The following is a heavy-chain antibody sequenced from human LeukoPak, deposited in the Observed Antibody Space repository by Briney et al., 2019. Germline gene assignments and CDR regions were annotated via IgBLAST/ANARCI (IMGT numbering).Heavy chain of an antibody. V-gene: IGHV4-59*01. CDR2: IYYIGST. CDR1: GDSISGYY. D-gene: IGHD4-11*01. CDR3: ARLRGNYFPDY. Sequence: SETLSLTCTVSGDSISGYYWTWIRQPPGKGLEWIGYIYYIGSTNYNPSLKSRLTISVDTSKNQFSLKLSSVTAADTAVYYCARLRGNYFPDYWGQGALVTASS. J-gene: IGHJ4*02.